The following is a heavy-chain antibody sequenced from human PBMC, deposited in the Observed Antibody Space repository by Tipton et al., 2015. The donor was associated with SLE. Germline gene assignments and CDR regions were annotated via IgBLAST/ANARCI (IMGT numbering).Heavy chain of an antibody. CDR1: GGSITNHY. CDR2: IHYSGTT. CDR3: APNDAFGI. Sequence: TLSPTCTVSGGSITNHYWNWIRQPPGKGLEWIGYIHYSGTTHDNPPLESRVTMSVDMSKNQFSLKLTSVTAADTAVYYCAPNDAFGIWGQGTRVTVSS. J-gene: IGHJ3*02. V-gene: IGHV4-59*11.